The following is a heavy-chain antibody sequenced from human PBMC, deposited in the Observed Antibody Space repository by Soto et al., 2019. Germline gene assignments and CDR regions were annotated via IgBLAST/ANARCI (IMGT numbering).Heavy chain of an antibody. J-gene: IGHJ4*02. CDR1: GGSISSGDYY. V-gene: IGHV4-30-4*01. CDR2: IYYSGST. D-gene: IGHD1-26*01. CDR3: ARVLIVGATTPAFDY. Sequence: SETLSLTCTVSGGSISSGDYYWSWIRQPPGKGLEWIGYIYYSGSTYYNPSLKSRVTISVDTSKNQFSLKLSSVTAADTAVYYCARVLIVGATTPAFDYWGQGTLVTVSS.